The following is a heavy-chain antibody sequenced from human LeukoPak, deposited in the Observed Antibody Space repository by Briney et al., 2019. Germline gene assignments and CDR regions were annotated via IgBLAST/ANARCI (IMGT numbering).Heavy chain of an antibody. J-gene: IGHJ6*03. D-gene: IGHD3-10*01. CDR3: ARGVRSGTMVRGVIRYYMDV. CDR2: IYYSGST. V-gene: IGHV4-39*07. CDR1: GGSISSSSYY. Sequence: PSETLSLTCTVSGGSISSSSYYWGWIRQPPGKGLEWIGSIYYSGSTYYNPSLKSRVTISVDTSKNQFSLKLSSVTAADTAVYYCARGVRSGTMVRGVIRYYMDVWGKGTTVTISS.